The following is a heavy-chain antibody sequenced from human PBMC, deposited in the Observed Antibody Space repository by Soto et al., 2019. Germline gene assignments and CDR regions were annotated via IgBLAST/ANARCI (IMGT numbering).Heavy chain of an antibody. V-gene: IGHV3-48*02. CDR3: ARDYFGSGSYPDPFDY. CDR1: GFTFSSCS. D-gene: IGHD3-10*01. J-gene: IGHJ4*02. CDR2: IGSSKSTI. Sequence: GGSLRLSCAASGFTFSSCSMNWVRQAPGKGLEWVSYIGSSKSTIYYTDSVRGRFTISRDNAKNSLYLQMNSLRDEDTAVYYCARDYFGSGSYPDPFDYWGQGTLVTVSS.